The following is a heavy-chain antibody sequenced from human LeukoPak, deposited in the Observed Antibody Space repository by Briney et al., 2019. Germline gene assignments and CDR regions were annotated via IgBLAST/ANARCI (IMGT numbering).Heavy chain of an antibody. CDR2: IFHSGST. CDR1: GGSISSGNW. J-gene: IGHJ3*02. V-gene: IGHV4-4*02. D-gene: IGHD2-21*02. CDR3: AREARERVVVVTAPSFDI. Sequence: SETLSLTCAVSGGSISSGNWWSWVRQPPGKGLEWIGEIFHSGSTNYNPSLKSRVTISVDTSKNQFSLKLSPVTAADTAVYYCAREARERVVVVTAPSFDIWGQGTMVTVSS.